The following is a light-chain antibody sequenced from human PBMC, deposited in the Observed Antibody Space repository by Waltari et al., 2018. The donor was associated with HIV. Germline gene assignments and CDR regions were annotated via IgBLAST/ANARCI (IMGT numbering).Light chain of an antibody. CDR2: DAS. CDR3: QQYDNLPIT. Sequence: DIQMTQSPSSLSASVGDRVTITCQASQDISNYLNWHQQKPGKAPKLLIYDASKLETGVPSRFSGSGSGTDFTFTISSLQPEDIATYYCQQYDNLPITFGQGTRLEIK. V-gene: IGKV1-33*01. CDR1: QDISNY. J-gene: IGKJ5*01.